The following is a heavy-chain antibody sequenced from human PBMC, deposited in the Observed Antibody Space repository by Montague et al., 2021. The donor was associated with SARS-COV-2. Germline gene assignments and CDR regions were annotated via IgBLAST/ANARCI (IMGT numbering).Heavy chain of an antibody. CDR2: ISLGGHT. J-gene: IGHJ5*02. D-gene: IGHD1-26*01. CDR1: GGSISDNNW. Sequence: SETLSLTCGVSGGSISDNNWWSWVRQSPETGLEWIGKISLGGHTDYNPSLKSRVTISLDKSKNQFSLKLTSVTAADTAVYYCARDIWEPEVRSRGWFDPCGQGILVTVSS. V-gene: IGHV4-4*02. CDR3: ARDIWEPEVRSRGWFDP.